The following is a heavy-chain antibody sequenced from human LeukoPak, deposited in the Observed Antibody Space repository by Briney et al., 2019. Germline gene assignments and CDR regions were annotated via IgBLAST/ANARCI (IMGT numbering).Heavy chain of an antibody. Sequence: GGSLRLSCAASGFTFSSYAMSWVRQAPGKGLEWVSAISGSGGSTYYADSVKGRFTISRDNSKNTLYLQMNSLRAEDTAVYYCAKGDYVWGSYRSPYYFDYWGQGTLVTVSS. CDR1: GFTFSSYA. J-gene: IGHJ4*02. D-gene: IGHD3-16*02. CDR2: ISGSGGST. V-gene: IGHV3-23*01. CDR3: AKGDYVWGSYRSPYYFDY.